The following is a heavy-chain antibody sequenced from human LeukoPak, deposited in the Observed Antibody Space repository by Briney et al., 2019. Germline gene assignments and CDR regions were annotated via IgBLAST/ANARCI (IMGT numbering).Heavy chain of an antibody. CDR1: GFTFDDYA. J-gene: IGHJ4*02. Sequence: TGGSLRLSCAASGFTFDDYAMHWVRQAPGKGLEWVSLISGDGGSTYYADSVKGRFTISRDNSKNSLYLQMNSLRTEDTALYYCAKDIIDGSGSYFNRNLLFDYWGQGTLVTVSS. V-gene: IGHV3-43*02. CDR3: AKDIIDGSGSYFNRNLLFDY. D-gene: IGHD3-10*01. CDR2: ISGDGGST.